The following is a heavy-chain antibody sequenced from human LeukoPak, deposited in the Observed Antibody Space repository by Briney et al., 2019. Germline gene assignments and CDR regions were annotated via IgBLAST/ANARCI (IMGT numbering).Heavy chain of an antibody. D-gene: IGHD1-26*01. CDR3: AKDMMRWELLYYFDY. CDR1: GFTFSSYS. Sequence: GGSLRLSCAASGFTFSSYSINWVRQAPGKGLEWVSGISWNSGSIGYADSVKGRFTISRDNAKNSLYLQMNSLRAEDTALYYCAKDMMRWELLYYFDYWGQGTLVTVSS. J-gene: IGHJ4*02. CDR2: ISWNSGSI. V-gene: IGHV3-9*01.